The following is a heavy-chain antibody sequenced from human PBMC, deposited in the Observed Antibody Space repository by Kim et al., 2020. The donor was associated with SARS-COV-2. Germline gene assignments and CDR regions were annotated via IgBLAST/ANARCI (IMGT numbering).Heavy chain of an antibody. J-gene: IGHJ5*02. V-gene: IGHV3-49*04. Sequence: GGSLRLSCTASGFTFGDYAMSWVRQAPGKGLEWVGFIRSKAYGGTTEYAASEKGRFTISRDDSKSIAYLQMNSLKTEDTAVYYCTRVSVAAAGRRWFDPWGQGTLVTVSS. CDR3: TRVSVAAAGRRWFDP. CDR1: GFTFGDYA. D-gene: IGHD6-13*01. CDR2: IRSKAYGGTT.